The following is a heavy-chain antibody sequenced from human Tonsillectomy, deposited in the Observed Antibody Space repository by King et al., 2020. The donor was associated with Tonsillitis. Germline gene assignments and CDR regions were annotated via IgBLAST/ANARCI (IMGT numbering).Heavy chain of an antibody. Sequence: QLQESGPGLVKPSETLSLTCTVSGGSIHSYYWSWSRQPPGKGLGWIGYTYYSGSTNYNPSLKSRVTISIDTSKNQFSLDLRSVTAADTAVYYCAGGKLSAPGIAAAGIFDYWGQGTLVTVSA. J-gene: IGHJ4*02. CDR3: AGGKLSAPGIAAAGIFDY. CDR2: TYYSGST. D-gene: IGHD6-13*01. V-gene: IGHV4-59*08. CDR1: GGSIHSYY.